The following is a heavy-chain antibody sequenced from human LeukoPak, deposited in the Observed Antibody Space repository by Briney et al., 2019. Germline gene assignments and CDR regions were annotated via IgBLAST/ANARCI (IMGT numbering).Heavy chain of an antibody. V-gene: IGHV3-74*01. Sequence: PGGSLRLSCAASGFTFSSYWMHWVRQVPGKGLVWVSRINTDGSITTYADSVKGRFTISRDNAKNTVYLQMNSLRAEDTAVYYCLELASIWGQGTPLTVSS. J-gene: IGHJ4*02. D-gene: IGHD3-10*01. CDR3: LELASI. CDR2: INTDGSIT. CDR1: GFTFSSYW.